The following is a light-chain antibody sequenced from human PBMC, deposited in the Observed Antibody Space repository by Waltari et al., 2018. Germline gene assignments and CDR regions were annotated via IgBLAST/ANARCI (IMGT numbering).Light chain of an antibody. J-gene: IGKJ3*01. V-gene: IGKV1-12*01. Sequence: DIQMTQSPSSVSASVGDRVHITCRASQGIGSWLVWYQQKPGKATNLLIYGASSLQSGVPSRFNGSGSGTDFTLTISSLQPEDFATYYCQQANSFPPFTFGPGTKVDIK. CDR2: GAS. CDR3: QQANSFPPFT. CDR1: QGIGSW.